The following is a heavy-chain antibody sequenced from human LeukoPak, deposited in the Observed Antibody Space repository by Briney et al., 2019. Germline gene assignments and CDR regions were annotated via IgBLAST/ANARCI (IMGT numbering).Heavy chain of an antibody. CDR3: TKASGYSSGAVDY. Sequence: GGSLSLSCAASGFAFNNYARNWVRQPPGKGLEWVSAISWNGGTIGYADSVKGGFTISRDNAKSTLYLQMNSLRADDMALYYCTKASGYSSGAVDYWGQGTLVTVSS. CDR1: GFAFNNYA. V-gene: IGHV3-9*03. D-gene: IGHD5-18*01. CDR2: ISWNGGTI. J-gene: IGHJ4*02.